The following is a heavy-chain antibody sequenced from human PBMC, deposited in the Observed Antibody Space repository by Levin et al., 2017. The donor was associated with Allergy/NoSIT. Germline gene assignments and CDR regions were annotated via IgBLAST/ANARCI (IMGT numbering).Heavy chain of an antibody. Sequence: GESLKISCAASGFTFRNYGMHWVRQAPGKGLEWVAVIWYDGNDKYYADSVKGRFIISRDNSKTTLYLQMNSLRAEDTAMYYCAREARDVYSGYVPFDYWGQGTLVTVSS. D-gene: IGHD5-12*01. CDR2: IWYDGNDK. J-gene: IGHJ4*02. CDR1: GFTFRNYG. V-gene: IGHV3-33*01. CDR3: AREARDVYSGYVPFDY.